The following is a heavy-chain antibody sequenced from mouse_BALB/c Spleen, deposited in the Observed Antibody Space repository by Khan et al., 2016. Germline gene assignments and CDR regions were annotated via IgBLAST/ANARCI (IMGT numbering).Heavy chain of an antibody. J-gene: IGHJ3*01. V-gene: IGHV14-3*02. CDR3: ARSPYEYDVGFAY. CDR2: IDPANGNT. Sequence: VQLQQSGAELVKPGASVKLSCTASGFNIKDTYLHWVKQRPEQGLAWIGRIDPANGNTKYDPKFQGKATITADTSSNTAYLQLSSLTSEDTAVYYCARSPYEYDVGFAYWGQGTLVTVSA. D-gene: IGHD2-4*01. CDR1: GFNIKDTY.